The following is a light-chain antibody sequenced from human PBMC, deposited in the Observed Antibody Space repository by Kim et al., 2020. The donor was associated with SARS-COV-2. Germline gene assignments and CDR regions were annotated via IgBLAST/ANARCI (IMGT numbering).Light chain of an antibody. CDR2: DVS. Sequence: GQSRNISCTGTSSDIGVHKYVYWYHQHPGKAPKLIIYDVSNRPSGVSSRFSGSKSGNTASLTISGLQAEDEAVYYCSSYTSTRTLVFGGGTQLTVL. V-gene: IGLV2-14*03. J-gene: IGLJ2*01. CDR1: SSDIGVHKY. CDR3: SSYTSTRTLV.